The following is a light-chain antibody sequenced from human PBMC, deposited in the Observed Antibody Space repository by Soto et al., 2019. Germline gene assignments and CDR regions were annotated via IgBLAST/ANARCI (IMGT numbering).Light chain of an antibody. V-gene: IGLV2-11*01. CDR2: DVS. CDR1: SSDVGGYNY. J-gene: IGLJ3*02. CDR3: CSYAGSYTHWV. Sequence: QPVLTQPRSVSGSPGQSVTISCTGTSSDVGGYNYVSWYQQHPGKAPKLMIYDVSKRPSGVPDRFSGSKSGNTASLTISGLQAEDEADYYCCSYAGSYTHWVFGGGTKVTVL.